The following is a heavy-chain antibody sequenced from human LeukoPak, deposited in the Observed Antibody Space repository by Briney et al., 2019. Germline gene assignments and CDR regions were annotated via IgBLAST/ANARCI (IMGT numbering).Heavy chain of an antibody. V-gene: IGHV3-7*01. Sequence: GGSLRLACAVSGFAFSSYWMNWVRQAPGKGLEWVASIRQDGGEKSYVDSVKGRFTISRDNTKNSLYLQMSSLRAEDTAVYYCARDGTAPGLYFDLWGQGTLVTVSS. CDR1: GFAFSSYW. CDR2: IRQDGGEK. CDR3: ARDGTAPGLYFDL. J-gene: IGHJ4*01. D-gene: IGHD6-13*01.